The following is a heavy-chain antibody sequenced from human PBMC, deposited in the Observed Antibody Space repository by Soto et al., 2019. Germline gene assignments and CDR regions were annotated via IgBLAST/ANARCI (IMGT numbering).Heavy chain of an antibody. V-gene: IGHV1-69*13. CDR1: GGTFSSYA. Sequence: ASVKVSCKASGGTFSSYAISWVRQAPGQGLEWMGGIIPIFGTANYAQKFQGRVTITADESTSKAYMELSSLRSEDTAVYYCASSAPYCSGGSCYSHHGWFAPWGQGTLVTVSS. D-gene: IGHD2-15*01. J-gene: IGHJ5*02. CDR2: IIPIFGTA. CDR3: ASSAPYCSGGSCYSHHGWFAP.